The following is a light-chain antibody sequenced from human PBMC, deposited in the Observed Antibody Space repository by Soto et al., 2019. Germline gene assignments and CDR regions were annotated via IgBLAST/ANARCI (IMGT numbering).Light chain of an antibody. J-gene: IGKJ5*01. CDR3: QQYGSSPT. CDR1: QSVSSSY. Sequence: MVLAQSPGTLSLSPGARATLSCRASQSVSSSYLAWYQQKPGQAPRLLIYGASSRATGIPDRFSGSGSGTDFTLTISRLEPEDFAVYYCQQYGSSPTFGQGTRL. CDR2: GAS. V-gene: IGKV3-20*01.